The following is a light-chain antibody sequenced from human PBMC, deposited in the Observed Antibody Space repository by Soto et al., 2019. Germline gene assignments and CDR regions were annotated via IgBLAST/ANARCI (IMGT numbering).Light chain of an antibody. Sequence: EIVLTQSPATLCLSPGERATLSCRASQSVSRNLAWYQQKPGQAPRLLIYDASNRATGIPARFSGSGSVTDFTLTISSLEPEDFAVYYCKQRSNWATCGPGTKGDIK. CDR3: KQRSNWAT. V-gene: IGKV3-11*01. CDR2: DAS. J-gene: IGKJ3*01. CDR1: QSVSRN.